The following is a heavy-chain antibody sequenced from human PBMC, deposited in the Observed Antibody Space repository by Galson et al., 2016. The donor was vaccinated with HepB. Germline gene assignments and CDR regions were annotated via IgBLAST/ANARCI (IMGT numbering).Heavy chain of an antibody. J-gene: IGHJ4*02. D-gene: IGHD3-3*01. CDR2: IAYNGRT. V-gene: IGHV4-59*01. CDR1: GGSIRNYF. Sequence: SETLSLTCTISGGSIRNYFWSWIRQPPGKGLEWIGYIAYNGRTNYNPSLKSRVIISMDTSRNYFSLRLSSVAAADTAVYYCARQTTFGVVTYFDLWGQGTLGTVSS. CDR3: ARQTTFGVVTYFDL.